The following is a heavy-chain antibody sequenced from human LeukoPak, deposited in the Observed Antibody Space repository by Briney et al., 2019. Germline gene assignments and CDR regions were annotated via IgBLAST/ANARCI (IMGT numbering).Heavy chain of an antibody. CDR2: ISYDGSNK. CDR1: GFTFSSYG. CDR3: AKDGDSSGYYYWFLDY. D-gene: IGHD3-22*01. Sequence: GGSLRLSCAASGFTFSSYGMHWVRQAPGKGLEWVAVISYDGSNKYYADSVKGRFTISRDNSKNTLYLQMNSLRAEDTAVYYCAKDGDSSGYYYWFLDYWGQGTLVTVSS. V-gene: IGHV3-30*18. J-gene: IGHJ4*02.